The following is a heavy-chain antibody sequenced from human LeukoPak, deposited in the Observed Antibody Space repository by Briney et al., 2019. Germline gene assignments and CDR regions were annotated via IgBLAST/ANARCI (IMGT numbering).Heavy chain of an antibody. CDR1: GYTFSSYA. D-gene: IGHD2-15*01. Sequence: ASVKVSCKASGYTFSSYAMQWVRQAPGQRLEWMGWINAGNGDTKYAQKFQGRVTITRDTSASTAYMDLSSLRSEDTAVYYCAIHCTGGSCSRSYYFDYRGQGTLVTVSS. CDR2: INAGNGDT. CDR3: AIHCTGGSCSRSYYFDY. J-gene: IGHJ4*02. V-gene: IGHV1-3*01.